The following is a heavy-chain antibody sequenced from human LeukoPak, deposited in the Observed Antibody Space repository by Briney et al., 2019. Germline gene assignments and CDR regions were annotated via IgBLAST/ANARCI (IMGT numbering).Heavy chain of an antibody. D-gene: IGHD1-1*01. J-gene: IGHJ4*02. CDR3: AKSWGDSNWNEDFDY. CDR2: IRYDGSNK. V-gene: IGHV3-30*02. Sequence: GGSLRLSCAASGFTFSSYGMHWVRQAPGKGLEWVAFIRYDGSNKYYADSVKGRFTISRDNSKNTLYLQMNSLRAEDTAVYYRAKSWGDSNWNEDFDYWGQGALVTVSS. CDR1: GFTFSSYG.